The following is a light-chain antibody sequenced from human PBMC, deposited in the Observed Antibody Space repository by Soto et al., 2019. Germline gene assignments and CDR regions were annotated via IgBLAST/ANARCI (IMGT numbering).Light chain of an antibody. J-gene: IGKJ1*01. CDR1: QSVSNNY. CDR3: QQYGSSGT. CDR2: SAS. V-gene: IGKV3-20*01. Sequence: EIVLTQSPGTLSLSPGERATLSCRASQSVSNNYLAWYQQKHGQAPRLLIYSASNRATGIPDRFSGSGSGTDFTLTISRLEPEDFAVYYCQQYGSSGTFGQGTKVEIK.